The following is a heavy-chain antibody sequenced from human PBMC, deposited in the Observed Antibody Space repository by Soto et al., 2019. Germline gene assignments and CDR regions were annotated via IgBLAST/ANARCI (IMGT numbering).Heavy chain of an antibody. CDR1: GGSFSGYY. CDR2: INHSGST. V-gene: IGHV4-34*01. D-gene: IGHD3-9*01. CDR3: AREGLLRYFDWLPNNWFDP. J-gene: IGHJ5*02. Sequence: QVQLQQWGAGLLKPSETLSLTCAVYGGSFSGYYWSWIRQPPGKGLEWIGEINHSGSTNYNPSLKSRVTISVDTSKNQFSLKLSSVTAADPAVYYCAREGLLRYFDWLPNNWFDPWGQGTLVTVSS.